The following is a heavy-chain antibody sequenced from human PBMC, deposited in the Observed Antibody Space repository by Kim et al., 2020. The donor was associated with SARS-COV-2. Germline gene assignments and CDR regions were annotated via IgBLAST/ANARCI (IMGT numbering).Heavy chain of an antibody. V-gene: IGHV4-34*01. CDR2: ISHRGST. D-gene: IGHD3-10*01. J-gene: IGHJ6*02. CDR3: ARAAAINMIRGVSCDGMDV. Sequence: SETLSLTCVVYGGSFSGYYWSWIRQPPGKGLEWIGEISHRGSTNYNPSLKSRVTISIGSSRNRLSLKLTSVTAADTAVYYCARAAAINMIRGVSCDGMDVWGPGTTGTVSS. CDR1: GGSFSGYY.